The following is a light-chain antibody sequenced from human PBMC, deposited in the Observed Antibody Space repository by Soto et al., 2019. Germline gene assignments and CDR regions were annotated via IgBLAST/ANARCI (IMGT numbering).Light chain of an antibody. Sequence: QSALTQPASVSGSPGQSITISCTGTSNDVGGYNHVSWYQQHPGKAPKLIIYEVSYRPSGVSNRFSGSKSGNTASLTISGLQAEDEADYYCNSYRSTDTVVFGGGTKVIVL. J-gene: IGLJ2*01. CDR1: SNDVGGYNH. CDR2: EVS. V-gene: IGLV2-14*01. CDR3: NSYRSTDTVV.